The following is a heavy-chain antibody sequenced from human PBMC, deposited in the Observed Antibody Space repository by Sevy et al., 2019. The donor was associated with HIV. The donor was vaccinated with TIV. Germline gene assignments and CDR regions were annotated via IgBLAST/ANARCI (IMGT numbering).Heavy chain of an antibody. CDR1: GYTFSGYG. V-gene: IGHV1-18*01. CDR2: ISDYNGYT. D-gene: IGHD3-10*01. J-gene: IGHJ6*02. Sequence: ASVKVSCKASGYTFSGYGISWVRQAPGQGLEWMGWISDYNGYTNYAHMFQGRVTMSTETSTRTAYMELRSLRSDDTAVYFCAREGYYYRSGTYRPPNYYGMDVWGQGTAVTVSS. CDR3: AREGYYYRSGTYRPPNYYGMDV.